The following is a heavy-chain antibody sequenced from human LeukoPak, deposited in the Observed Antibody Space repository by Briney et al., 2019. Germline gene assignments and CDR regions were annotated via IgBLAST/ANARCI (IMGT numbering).Heavy chain of an antibody. CDR3: ARGEGSGDERDYYYYYMDV. CDR1: GGAFSSYA. V-gene: IGHV1-69*05. Sequence: SVKVSCKASGGAFSSYAISWVRQAPGQGLEWMGGIIPIFGTANYAQKFQGRVTITTDGSTSTAYMELSSLRSEDTAVYYCARGEGSGDERDYYYYYMDVWGKGTTVTVSS. D-gene: IGHD5-12*01. CDR2: IIPIFGTA. J-gene: IGHJ6*03.